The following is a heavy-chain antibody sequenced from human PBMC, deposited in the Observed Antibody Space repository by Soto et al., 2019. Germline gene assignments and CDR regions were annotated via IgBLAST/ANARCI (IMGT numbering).Heavy chain of an antibody. V-gene: IGHV1-69*08. Sequence: QVQLVQSGAEVKKPGSSVKVSCKASGGTFSSYTISWVRQAPGQGLEWMGRIIPILGIANYAKKFQGRVTITADKSTSTAYMELSSLRSEDTAVYYCARDDYDSSGYYLHYYYGMDVWGQGTTVTVSS. D-gene: IGHD3-22*01. CDR2: IIPILGIA. J-gene: IGHJ6*02. CDR1: GGTFSSYT. CDR3: ARDDYDSSGYYLHYYYGMDV.